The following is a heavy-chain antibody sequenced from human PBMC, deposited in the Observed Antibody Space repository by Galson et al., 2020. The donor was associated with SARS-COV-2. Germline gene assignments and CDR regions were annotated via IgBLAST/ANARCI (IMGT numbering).Heavy chain of an antibody. CDR1: GFTFSTYG. CDR2: IWYDGSNK. Sequence: GASLKISCAASGFTFSTYGMHWVRQAPGKGLEWVALIWYDGSNKYYADSVKRRFTISRDNSRNTLSLEMNSLRAEDTALYYCVRGEEYSSSSIFYYYYYYAMDVWGHGATVTVSS. D-gene: IGHD6-6*01. J-gene: IGHJ6*02. CDR3: VRGEEYSSSSIFYYYYYYAMDV. V-gene: IGHV3-33*01.